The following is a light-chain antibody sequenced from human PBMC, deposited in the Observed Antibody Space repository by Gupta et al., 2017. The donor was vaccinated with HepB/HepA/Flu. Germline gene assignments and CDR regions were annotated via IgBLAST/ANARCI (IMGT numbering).Light chain of an antibody. J-gene: IGKJ1*01. CDR2: GAS. CDR1: QIVITN. CDR3: QQYNNWPPWT. V-gene: IGKV3-15*01. Sequence: EVVMTQSPATLSVSPGERATLSCRASQIVITNLAWYQQKPGQAPRLLIHGASTRASDIPDRFSGSGSGTEFTLTISNLQSEDSAIYYCQQYNNWPPWTFGQGTKVEIK.